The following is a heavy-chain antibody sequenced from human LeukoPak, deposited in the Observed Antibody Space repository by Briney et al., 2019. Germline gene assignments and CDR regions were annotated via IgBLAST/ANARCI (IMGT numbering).Heavy chain of an antibody. CDR2: INPNSGGT. J-gene: IGHJ4*02. CDR1: GYTFTGYH. CDR3: ARGQPYYYGSGSYYYRFDY. Sequence: ASVKVSCKASGYTFTGYHMHWVRQAPGQGLEWMGWINPNSGGTNYAQKFQGRVTMTRDTSISTAYMELSRLRSDDTAVYYCARGQPYYYGSGSYYYRFDYWGQGTLVTVSS. V-gene: IGHV1-2*02. D-gene: IGHD3-10*01.